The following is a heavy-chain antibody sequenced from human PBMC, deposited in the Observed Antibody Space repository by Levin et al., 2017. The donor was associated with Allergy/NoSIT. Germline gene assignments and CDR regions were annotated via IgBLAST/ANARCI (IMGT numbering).Heavy chain of an antibody. V-gene: IGHV4-59*01. Sequence: SETLSLTCTVSGGSISSYYWSWIRQPPGKGLEWIGYIYYSGSTNYNPSLKSRVTISVDTSKNQFSLKLSSVTAADTAVYYCARGGEGEYFQHWGQGTLVTVSS. CDR1: GGSISSYY. D-gene: IGHD4-17*01. J-gene: IGHJ1*01. CDR3: ARGGEGEYFQH. CDR2: IYYSGST.